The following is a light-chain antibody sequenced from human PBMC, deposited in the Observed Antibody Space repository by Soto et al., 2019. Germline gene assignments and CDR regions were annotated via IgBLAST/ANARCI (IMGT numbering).Light chain of an antibody. CDR1: QTGDSRY. CDR3: QQYDSTVWT. V-gene: IGKV3-20*01. J-gene: IGKJ1*01. CDR2: AAS. Sequence: ESVLTQSQGTLSLSPGETATLSCRASQTGDSRYLAWYQQKRGQAPRLLIYAASSRATGVPDRFSGSGSGTDFTLTIRRLEPEDVAVYYCQQYDSTVWTFGQGTKV.